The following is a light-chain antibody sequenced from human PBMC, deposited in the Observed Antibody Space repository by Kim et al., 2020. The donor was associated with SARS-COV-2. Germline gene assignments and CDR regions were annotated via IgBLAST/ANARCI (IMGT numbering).Light chain of an antibody. J-gene: IGKJ4*01. V-gene: IGKV1-5*01. CDR2: DAS. Sequence: DIQMTQSPSTLSASVGDRVTITCRASQSISSWLAWYQQKPGRAPKLLIYDASSLERGVPSWFSGSGSGTEFTLTISSLQPDDFATYYCQQYNSYSPLTFGGGTKVDIK. CDR1: QSISSW. CDR3: QQYNSYSPLT.